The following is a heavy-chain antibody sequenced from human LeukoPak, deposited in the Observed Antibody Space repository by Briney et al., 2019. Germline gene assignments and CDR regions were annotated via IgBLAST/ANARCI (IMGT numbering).Heavy chain of an antibody. J-gene: IGHJ5*02. CDR3: ARETIAAAGEDWFDP. V-gene: IGHV3-33*01. D-gene: IGHD6-13*01. CDR1: GFTFSSYG. Sequence: GRSLGLSCAASGFTFSSYGMHWVRQAPGKGLEWVAVIWYDGSNKYYADSVKGRFTISRDNSKNTLYLQMNSLRAEDTAVYYCARETIAAAGEDWFDPWGQGTLVTVSS. CDR2: IWYDGSNK.